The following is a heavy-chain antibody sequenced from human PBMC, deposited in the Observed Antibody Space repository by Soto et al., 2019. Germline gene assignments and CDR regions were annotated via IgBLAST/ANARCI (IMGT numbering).Heavy chain of an antibody. CDR1: GFTFSNPW. D-gene: IGHD3-10*01. Sequence: EVQLVESGGGLVKPGESLRLSCAASGFTFSNPWMSWVRQAPGKGLEWVGRIKSKSGGGTTDYATPGQGRFPISRDDSKSTLYLQRKSLEGEGVAVYYFTTVAQVGEGHNYGGPGAVVTGSS. J-gene: IGHJ4*02. V-gene: IGHV3-15*01. CDR3: TTVAQVGEGHNY. CDR2: IKSKSGGGTT.